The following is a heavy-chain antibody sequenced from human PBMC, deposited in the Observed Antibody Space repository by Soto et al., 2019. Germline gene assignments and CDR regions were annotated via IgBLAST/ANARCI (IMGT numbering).Heavy chain of an antibody. CDR1: GFTFSSYS. CDR3: ARANTKLYDSSGYYFPDYYYGMDV. V-gene: IGHV3-21*01. D-gene: IGHD3-22*01. Sequence: PGGSLRLSCATSGFTFSSYSMNWVRQAPGKGLEWVSSISSSSSYIYYADSVKGRFTISRDNAKNSLYLQMNSLRAEDTAVYYCARANTKLYDSSGYYFPDYYYGMDVWGQGTTVTVS. CDR2: ISSSSSYI. J-gene: IGHJ6*02.